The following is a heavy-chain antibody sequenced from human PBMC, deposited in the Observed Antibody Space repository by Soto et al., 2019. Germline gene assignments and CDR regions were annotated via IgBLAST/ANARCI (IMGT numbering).Heavy chain of an antibody. V-gene: IGHV4-4*07. D-gene: IGHD5-18*01. Sequence: KPSETLSLTCSVGGSINVYYLSWIRQPAGKGLEWIGNIYTSGTTNYNASLKSRVTMSRDTSQNQFSLKLTSVTAADTAVYYCARVAYKYGPFDSWGQGTLVTVSS. CDR3: ARVAYKYGPFDS. CDR2: IYTSGTT. J-gene: IGHJ4*02. CDR1: GGSINVYY.